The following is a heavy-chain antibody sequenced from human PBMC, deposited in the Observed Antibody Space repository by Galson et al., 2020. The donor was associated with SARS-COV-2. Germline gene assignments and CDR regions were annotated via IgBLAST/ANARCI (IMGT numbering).Heavy chain of an antibody. CDR2: INPNTGNP. Sequence: ASVKVSSKAPGYTFTSYAMNWVRQAPGQGLEWMGWINPNTGNPTYAQGFTGRLVFSLDTSVSTAYLQISSLKAEDTAVYYCARVQGGTMVTYYYYGMDVWGQGTTVTVSS. CDR1: GYTFTSYA. J-gene: IGHJ6*02. CDR3: ARVQGGTMVTYYYYGMDV. D-gene: IGHD3-10*01. V-gene: IGHV7-4-1*02.